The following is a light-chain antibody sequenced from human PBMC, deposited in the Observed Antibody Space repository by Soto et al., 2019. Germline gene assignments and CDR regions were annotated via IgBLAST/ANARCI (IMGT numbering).Light chain of an antibody. CDR1: SSDVGGYNY. Sequence: QPALTQPPSASGSFGQSVTISCTGTSSDVGGYNYVSWYQQHPGKAPKLMIYEVSERPSGVPDRFSGSKSGNTASLTVSGLQADDEADYYCQSYDSSLSGSEVFGTGTKVTVL. V-gene: IGLV2-8*01. CDR3: QSYDSSLSGSEV. J-gene: IGLJ1*01. CDR2: EVS.